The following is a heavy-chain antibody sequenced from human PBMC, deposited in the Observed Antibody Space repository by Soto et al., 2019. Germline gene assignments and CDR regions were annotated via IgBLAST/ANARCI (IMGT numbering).Heavy chain of an antibody. Sequence: SETLSLTCTVSGGSISSGDYYWSWIRQPPGKGLEWIGYIYYSGSTYYNPSLKSRVTISVGTSKNQFSLKLSSVTAADTAVYYCARYYGSGSYYTNWFDPWGQGTLVTVSS. V-gene: IGHV4-30-4*01. J-gene: IGHJ5*02. CDR3: ARYYGSGSYYTNWFDP. D-gene: IGHD3-10*01. CDR2: IYYSGST. CDR1: GGSISSGDYY.